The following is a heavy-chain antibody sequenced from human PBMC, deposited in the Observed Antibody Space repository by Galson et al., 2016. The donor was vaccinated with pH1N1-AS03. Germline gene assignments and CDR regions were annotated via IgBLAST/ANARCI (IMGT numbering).Heavy chain of an antibody. V-gene: IGHV1-8*03. J-gene: IGHJ4*02. CDR1: GYTFTTYD. CDR3: AKEGDEGAFDC. CDR2: MNPDSGNT. Sequence: SVKVSCKASGYTFTTYDINWVRQAPGQGLEWMGWMNPDSGNTGYAPSFQGRVTITRDTSISTAYMELSSLRSEDTAVYYCAKEGDEGAFDCWGQGTLVTVSP.